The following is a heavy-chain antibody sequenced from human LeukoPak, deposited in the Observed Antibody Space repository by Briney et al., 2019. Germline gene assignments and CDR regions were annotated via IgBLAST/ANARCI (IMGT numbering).Heavy chain of an antibody. CDR2: INWNGGST. CDR3: ARDRYDPSSGWFQYYFDY. J-gene: IGHJ4*02. Sequence: GGSLRLSCAASGFTFDDYGMSWVRQAPGKGLEWVSGINWNGGSTGYADSVKGRFTISRDNAKNSLYLQMNSLRAEDTAVYYCARDRYDPSSGWFQYYFDYWGQGTLVTVSS. CDR1: GFTFDDYG. V-gene: IGHV3-20*04. D-gene: IGHD6-19*01.